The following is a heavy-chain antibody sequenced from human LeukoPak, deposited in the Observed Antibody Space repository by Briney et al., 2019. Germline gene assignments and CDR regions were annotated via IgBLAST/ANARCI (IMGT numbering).Heavy chain of an antibody. J-gene: IGHJ6*02. V-gene: IGHV1-69*01. CDR1: GCTFTSYA. CDR3: ARDLGYCSSTSCYQDYYYYGMDV. D-gene: IGHD2-2*03. CDR2: IIPIFGTA. Sequence: SSVKVSCKASGCTFTSYAISWVRQAPGQGLEWMGGIIPIFGTANYAQKFQGRVTITADESTSTDYMELSSLRSEDTAVYYCARDLGYCSSTSCYQDYYYYGMDVWGQGTTVTVSS.